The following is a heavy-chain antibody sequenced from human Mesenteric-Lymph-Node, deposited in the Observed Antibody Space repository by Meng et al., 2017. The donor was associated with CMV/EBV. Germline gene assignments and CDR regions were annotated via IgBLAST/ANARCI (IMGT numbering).Heavy chain of an antibody. J-gene: IGHJ6*02. Sequence: GGSLRLSCAASGFTFSSYSMNWVRQAPGKGLESVSSISSSSSYIYYADSVKGRFTISRDNAKNTLYLQMNSLRAEDTASYYCARDRGGNYYDLLGGNMDVWGQGTTVTVSS. CDR3: ARDRGGNYYDLLGGNMDV. D-gene: IGHD3-22*01. CDR1: GFTFSSYS. CDR2: ISSSSSYI. V-gene: IGHV3-21*01.